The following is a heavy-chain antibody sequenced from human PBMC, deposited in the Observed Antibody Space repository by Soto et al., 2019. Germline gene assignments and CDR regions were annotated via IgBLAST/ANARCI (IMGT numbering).Heavy chain of an antibody. J-gene: IGHJ4*02. Sequence: EVQLVESGGGLVQPGGSLRLSCAASGFIFNNYWMTWVRQAPGKGLEGVANIKQDGSEKYYVDSVKGRFTISRDNAKNSLYLQMNSLRADDTAVYYCARDAYYDESSGYFDYWGQGTLVTVSS. CDR1: GFIFNNYW. V-gene: IGHV3-7*01. CDR3: ARDAYYDESSGYFDY. CDR2: IKQDGSEK. D-gene: IGHD3-22*01.